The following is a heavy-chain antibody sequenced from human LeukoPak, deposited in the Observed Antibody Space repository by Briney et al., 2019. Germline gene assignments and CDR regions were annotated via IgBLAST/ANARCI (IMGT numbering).Heavy chain of an antibody. CDR1: GFTFRSYW. D-gene: IGHD3-10*01. Sequence: GGSLRLSCAASGFTFRSYWMHWVRQAPGRGLVWVSHISGDESRTTYADSVQGRFTISRDNAKNTLYLQMNSLRVEDTAVYYCVRDDGYYYGSGSYYRHWGQGTLVTVSS. J-gene: IGHJ4*02. V-gene: IGHV3-74*01. CDR2: ISGDESRT. CDR3: VRDDGYYYGSGSYYRH.